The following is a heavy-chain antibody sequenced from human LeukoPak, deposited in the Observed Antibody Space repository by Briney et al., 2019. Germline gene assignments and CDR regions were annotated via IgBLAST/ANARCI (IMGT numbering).Heavy chain of an antibody. CDR1: GYNFTTYW. CDR2: IYPSDSDT. J-gene: IGHJ4*02. D-gene: IGHD1-26*01. CDR3: ARSLSSVGAVFDY. V-gene: IGHV5-51*01. Sequence: GESLKISCKSSGYNFTTYWIGWVRQMPGKGLEWMGSIYPSDSDTRYSPSSQGQVAISVDRSISTAYLQWSSLKASDTAMYYCARSLSSVGAVFDYWGRGTLVTVSS.